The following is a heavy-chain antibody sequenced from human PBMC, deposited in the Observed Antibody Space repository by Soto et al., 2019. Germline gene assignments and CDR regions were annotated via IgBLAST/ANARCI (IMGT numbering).Heavy chain of an antibody. CDR3: AGGAAADYFDY. CDR2: IYSSGST. Sequence: SLTCTVSSCPFSTYYWSWIWQPAGKGLEWIGRIYSSGSTLYNPSLKSRVTMSVDTSKNQISLKLSSVTAADTAVYYCAGGAAADYFDYWGQGTLVTVSS. D-gene: IGHD6-13*01. V-gene: IGHV4-4*07. J-gene: IGHJ4*02. CDR1: SCPFSTYY.